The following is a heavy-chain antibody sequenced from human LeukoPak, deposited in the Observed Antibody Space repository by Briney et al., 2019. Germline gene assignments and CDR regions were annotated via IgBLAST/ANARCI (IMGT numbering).Heavy chain of an antibody. CDR1: GYSISSGYY. Sequence: PSETLSLTCTVSGYSISSGYYWGWIRQPPGKGLEWIGSMYHSGSTYYNSSLKSRVTISVDTSKNQFSLKLSSVTAADTAVYYCARDSNNWNADAFDIWGQGTMVTVSS. J-gene: IGHJ3*02. CDR2: MYHSGST. V-gene: IGHV4-38-2*02. CDR3: ARDSNNWNADAFDI. D-gene: IGHD1-20*01.